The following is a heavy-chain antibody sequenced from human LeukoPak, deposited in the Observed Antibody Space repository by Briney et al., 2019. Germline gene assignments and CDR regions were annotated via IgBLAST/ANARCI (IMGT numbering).Heavy chain of an antibody. Sequence: GEALNISCKGSGYSFTSYWIGWVRQMPGKGREWMGITYPGDSDTRYSPSFQGQVTISADKSISTAYLQWSSLKASDTAMYYCARHYAPYSSSSGDFDYWGQGTLVTVSS. V-gene: IGHV5-51*01. J-gene: IGHJ4*02. CDR3: ARHYAPYSSSSGDFDY. CDR1: GYSFTSYW. CDR2: TYPGDSDT. D-gene: IGHD6-6*01.